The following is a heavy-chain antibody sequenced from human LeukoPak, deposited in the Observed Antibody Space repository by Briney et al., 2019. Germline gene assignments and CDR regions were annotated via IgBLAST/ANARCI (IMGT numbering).Heavy chain of an antibody. D-gene: IGHD3-22*01. V-gene: IGHV3-53*04. Sequence: GGSLRLSCAASGFTVSSNYMSWVRQAPGKGLEWVSVIYSGGSTYYADSVKGRFTISRHNSKNTLYLQMNSLRAEDTAVYYCAREAHDSSGYCGFDYWGQGTLVTVSS. CDR2: IYSGGST. CDR1: GFTVSSNY. J-gene: IGHJ4*02. CDR3: AREAHDSSGYCGFDY.